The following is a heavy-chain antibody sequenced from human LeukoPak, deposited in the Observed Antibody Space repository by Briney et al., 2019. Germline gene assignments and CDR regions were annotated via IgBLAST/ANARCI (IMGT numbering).Heavy chain of an antibody. Sequence: GRSLRLSCAASGFTFSTYFMHWVRQAPGKGLEWVADIASDGSHTFYVESVKGRFTISRDNSKNTLYLQMNSLRAEDTAVYYCAKASSYNYWGQGALVTVSS. CDR3: AKASSYNY. D-gene: IGHD5-18*01. V-gene: IGHV3-30-3*01. CDR1: GFTFSTYF. J-gene: IGHJ4*02. CDR2: IASDGSHT.